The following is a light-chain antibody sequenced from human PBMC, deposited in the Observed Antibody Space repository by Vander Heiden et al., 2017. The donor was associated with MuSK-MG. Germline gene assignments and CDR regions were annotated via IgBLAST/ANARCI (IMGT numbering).Light chain of an antibody. CDR2: EDS. J-gene: IGLJ2*01. CDR1: NIAIRS. V-gene: IGLV3-21*02. Sequence: SYILTQPPSVSVAPGQTAKITCGGDNIAIRSVHWYQQRPGQAPVLVVYEDSARPSGVPERFSGSNSGNTATLTINRVGAGDEADFYCQVWDSDSDHVVFGGGTKLTVL. CDR3: QVWDSDSDHVV.